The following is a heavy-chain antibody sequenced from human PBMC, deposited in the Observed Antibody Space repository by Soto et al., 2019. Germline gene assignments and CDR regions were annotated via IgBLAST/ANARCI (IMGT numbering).Heavy chain of an antibody. CDR3: AKSMYNWNDGFFDY. J-gene: IGHJ4*02. CDR1: GFTFSSYG. V-gene: IGHV3-30*18. Sequence: QVQLVESGGGVVQPGRSLRLSCAASGFTFSSYGMHWVRQVPGKGLEWVAIISYDGINKYYANSVKGRFTISRDNSKNTLYLQMISLRAEDTAVYYCAKSMYNWNDGFFDYWGQGTLVTVSS. D-gene: IGHD1-1*01. CDR2: ISYDGINK.